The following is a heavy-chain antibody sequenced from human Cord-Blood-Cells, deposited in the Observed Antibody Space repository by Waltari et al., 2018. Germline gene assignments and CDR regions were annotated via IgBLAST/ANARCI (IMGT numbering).Heavy chain of an antibody. D-gene: IGHD6-19*01. CDR1: GYSISSGYY. CDR2: IYHSGST. J-gene: IGHJ6*02. CDR3: ARVSVAGSVFYYYYYYGMDV. Sequence: QVQLQESGPGLVKPSETLSLTCAVSGYSISSGYYWGRIRPPPGKGLEWIGSIYHSGSTYYNPSLKSRVTISVDTSKNQFSLKLSSVTAADTAVYYCARVSVAGSVFYYYYYYGMDVWGQGTTVTVSS. V-gene: IGHV4-38-2*01.